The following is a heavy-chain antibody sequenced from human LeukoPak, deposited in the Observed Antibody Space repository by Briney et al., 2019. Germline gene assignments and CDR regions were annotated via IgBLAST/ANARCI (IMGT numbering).Heavy chain of an antibody. D-gene: IGHD2-15*01. Sequence: PGGSLRLSCAASGFTFSSYSMKWVRQAPGKGLEWVSSITSSSNYIHYADSVKGRFTISRDNAKNSLYLQMNSLRAEDTAVYYCARDYDFYCSGGSCYSPRLSDYWGQGTLVTVSS. CDR1: GFTFSSYS. CDR2: ITSSSNYI. J-gene: IGHJ4*02. CDR3: ARDYDFYCSGGSCYSPRLSDY. V-gene: IGHV3-21*01.